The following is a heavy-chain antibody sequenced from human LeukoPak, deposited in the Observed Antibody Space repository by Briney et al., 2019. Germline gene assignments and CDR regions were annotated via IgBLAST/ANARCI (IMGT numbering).Heavy chain of an antibody. Sequence: PSETLSLTCTVSGGSINGFYWSWIRQPPGRGLEWIGYIHYSGSTNYKPSLMSRVAISVDTSKNQFSLKLNSVTAADTAMYYCARVGQYSCGDCFLDFWGQGTLVTVSS. CDR2: IHYSGST. J-gene: IGHJ4*02. D-gene: IGHD2-21*02. CDR3: ARVGQYSCGDCFLDF. V-gene: IGHV4-59*12. CDR1: GGSINGFY.